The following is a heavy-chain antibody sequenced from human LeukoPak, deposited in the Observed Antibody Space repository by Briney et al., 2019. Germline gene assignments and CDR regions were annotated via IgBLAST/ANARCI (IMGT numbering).Heavy chain of an antibody. V-gene: IGHV1-24*01. J-gene: IGHJ4*02. CDR2: FDPEKGET. D-gene: IGHD2-21*01. Sequence: ASVKVSCKVSGYTLTELAMHWVRQAPGKGLEWMGGFDPEKGETINTQQLQGRLTMTEDTSTDTAYMELSSLTSEDTAVYYCATPLGPLGLIPYYFDYWGQGTLVTVSS. CDR1: GYTLTELA. CDR3: ATPLGPLGLIPYYFDY.